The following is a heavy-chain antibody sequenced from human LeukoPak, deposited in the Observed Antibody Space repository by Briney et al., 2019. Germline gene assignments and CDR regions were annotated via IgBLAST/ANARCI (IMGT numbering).Heavy chain of an antibody. CDR3: ARFMEDDSSGYDY. J-gene: IGHJ4*02. D-gene: IGHD3-22*01. Sequence: GGSLRLSCAASGFTFSSYSMNWVRQAPGKGLEWVSSISSSSSYIYYADSVKGRFTISRDNAKNSLYLQMNSLRAEGTAVYYCARFMEDDSSGYDYWGQGTLVTVSS. V-gene: IGHV3-21*01. CDR2: ISSSSSYI. CDR1: GFTFSSYS.